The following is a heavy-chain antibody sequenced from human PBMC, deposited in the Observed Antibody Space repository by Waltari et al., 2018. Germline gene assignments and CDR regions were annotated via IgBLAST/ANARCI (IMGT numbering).Heavy chain of an antibody. CDR3: ARENRGRSYSHFDY. CDR1: GGSISNYF. CDR2: IYTSENT. Sequence: QVQLQESGPGLVKPSETLSLTCTVSGGSISNYFWSWIRQPAGKGLEWIGRIYTSENTNYNPSLKSRVTMSVDTSKNQFSLKLNSVTAADTAVYYCARENRGRSYSHFDYWGQGTLVTVFS. D-gene: IGHD1-26*01. V-gene: IGHV4-4*07. J-gene: IGHJ4*02.